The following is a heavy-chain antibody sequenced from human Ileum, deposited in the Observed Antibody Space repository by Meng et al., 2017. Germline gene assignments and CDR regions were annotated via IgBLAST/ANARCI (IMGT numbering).Heavy chain of an antibody. CDR1: GFTFITYW. V-gene: IGHV3-74*01. J-gene: IGHJ4*02. CDR3: AREGIYDTTAYYNPDY. Sequence: GGSLRLSCAASGFTFITYWMHWVRQAPGKGLVWVSRIKSDGSVTNYADSVKGRFTISRDNAKNSLYLQMNSLRSEDTAVYYCAREGIYDTTAYYNPDYWGQGTLVTVSS. CDR2: IKSDGSVT. D-gene: IGHD3-22*01.